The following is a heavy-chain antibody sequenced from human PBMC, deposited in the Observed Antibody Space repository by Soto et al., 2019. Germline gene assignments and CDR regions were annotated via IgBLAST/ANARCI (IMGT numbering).Heavy chain of an antibody. J-gene: IGHJ6*02. CDR3: ATDYWGDYYNGMDV. V-gene: IGHV1-3*01. Sequence: QVQLVQCGAEVKKPGASVKVSCKASGYSFTNYAMHWVRQAPGQGLEWMGWINAGNGNTKYSQKFQGRVTITRDTSASTLYMELSSLRSEDTAVYYCATDYWGDYYNGMDVWGQGTTVTVSS. CDR1: GYSFTNYA. CDR2: INAGNGNT. D-gene: IGHD2-21*01.